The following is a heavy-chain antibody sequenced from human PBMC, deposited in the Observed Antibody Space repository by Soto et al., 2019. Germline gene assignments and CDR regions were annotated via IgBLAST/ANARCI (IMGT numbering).Heavy chain of an antibody. D-gene: IGHD6-13*01. CDR3: ARESSAAAGTNYFDY. CDR2: IYYSGST. CDR1: GGSISSYY. Sequence: LSLTRTVSGGSISSYYWSWIRQPPGKGLEWIGYIYYSGSTNYNPSLKSRVTISVDTSKNQFSLKLSSVTAADTAVYYCARESSAAAGTNYFDYWGQGTLVTVSS. V-gene: IGHV4-59*01. J-gene: IGHJ4*02.